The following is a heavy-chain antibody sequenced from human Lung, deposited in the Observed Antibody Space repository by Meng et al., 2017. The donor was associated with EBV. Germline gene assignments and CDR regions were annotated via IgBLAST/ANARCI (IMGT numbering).Heavy chain of an antibody. J-gene: IGHJ4*02. CDR2: ININTGNP. CDR3: ARGNGWRFDY. Sequence: QVQLVQSGAEVKKPGASVKVSCQAAGYTFTSSSMNWVRHAPGQGLEWMGWININTGNPTYAQGFTGRFVFSLDTSVSTAYLQIDSLKADDTAVYYCARGNGWRFDYWGQGTLVTVSS. D-gene: IGHD6-19*01. V-gene: IGHV7-4-1*01. CDR1: GYTFTSSS.